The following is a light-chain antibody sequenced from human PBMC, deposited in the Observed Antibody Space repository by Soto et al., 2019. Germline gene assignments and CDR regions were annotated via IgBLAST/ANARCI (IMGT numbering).Light chain of an antibody. V-gene: IGLV2-14*01. CDR3: SSYTSSSTV. CDR2: EVN. Sequence: QSALTQPASVSGSPGQSITISCTGTSSDFGGYNYVSWYQQHPGKAPKLMIYEVNNRPSGVSNRFSGSKSGNTASLTISGLQAEDEADYYCSSYTSSSTVFGGGTKVTVL. CDR1: SSDFGGYNY. J-gene: IGLJ2*01.